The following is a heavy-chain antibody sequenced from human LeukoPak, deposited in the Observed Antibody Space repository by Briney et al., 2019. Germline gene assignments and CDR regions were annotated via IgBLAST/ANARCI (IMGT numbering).Heavy chain of an antibody. V-gene: IGHV3-30*18. CDR3: AKDRTPSGYYYGMDV. J-gene: IGHJ6*02. CDR1: GFTFSSYG. CDR2: ISYDGSNK. Sequence: GGSLRLSCAASGFTFSSYGMHWVRQAPGKGLEWVAVISYDGSNKYYADSVKGRFTISRDNSKNTLYLQMNSLRAEDTAVYYCAKDRTPSGYYYGMDVWGQGTTVTVSS. D-gene: IGHD2-15*01.